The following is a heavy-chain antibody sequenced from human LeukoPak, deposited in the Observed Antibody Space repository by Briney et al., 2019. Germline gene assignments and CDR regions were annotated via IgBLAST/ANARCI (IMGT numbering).Heavy chain of an antibody. Sequence: GASVTVSCKASGYTFTSYYMHWVRQAPGQGVEWMGLINPSGGRTSYAQKFQGRVTMTRDTSTCTVYMQLSSLRSEDTAVYYCARSLTSIPNYDSDFWSVYYLWFDRWGQGTLVTVSS. CDR2: INPSGGRT. J-gene: IGHJ5*02. CDR3: ARSLTSIPNYDSDFWSVYYLWFDR. D-gene: IGHD3-3*01. V-gene: IGHV1-46*01. CDR1: GYTFTSYY.